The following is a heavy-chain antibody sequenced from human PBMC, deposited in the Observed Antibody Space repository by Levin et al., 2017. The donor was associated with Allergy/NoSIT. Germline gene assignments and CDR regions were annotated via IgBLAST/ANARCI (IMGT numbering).Heavy chain of an antibody. CDR3: ARGAIEYDDYPVFDY. V-gene: IGHV4-4*07. CDR1: GDSLTTYY. Sequence: SQTLSLTCTVSGDSLTTYYWTWIRQPAGKGLEWLGRIHGTGSTNYNPSLTSRVTMSVDTSKNQLSLKLNSVTAADMAVYYCARGAIEYDDYPVFDYWGQGTLVTVSS. D-gene: IGHD4-17*01. J-gene: IGHJ4*02. CDR2: IHGTGST.